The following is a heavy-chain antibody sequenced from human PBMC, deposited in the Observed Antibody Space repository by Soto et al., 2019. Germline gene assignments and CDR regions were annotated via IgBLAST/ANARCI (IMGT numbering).Heavy chain of an antibody. CDR1: GYTFTSYG. CDR2: ISTYSGQT. CDR3: ARDLKFYGSGTYLFDY. V-gene: IGHV1-18*01. J-gene: IGHJ4*02. D-gene: IGHD3-10*01. Sequence: GASVKVSCKASGYTFTSYGISWVRQAPGQGLEWMGWISTYSGQTKYAQKVQDRVTMTKDTSTSTAYMDLRSLRSDDTAVYYCARDLKFYGSGTYLFDYWGQGTPVTSPQ.